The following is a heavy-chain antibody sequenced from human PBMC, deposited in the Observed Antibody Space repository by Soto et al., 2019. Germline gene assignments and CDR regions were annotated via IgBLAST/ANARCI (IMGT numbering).Heavy chain of an antibody. CDR2: ISSSGSST. CDR1: GFTFSSYA. J-gene: IGHJ6*02. D-gene: IGHD1-1*01. CDR3: APGNGDYYYYGMDV. V-gene: IGHV3-23*01. Sequence: EVQLLESGGGLVQPGGSLRLSCAASGFTFSSYAMSWVRQAPGKGLEWVSAISSSGSSTYYADSVKGRFTISRDNSKNTLALQMNSLRAEDTAVYYWAPGNGDYYYYGMDVWGQGTTVTVSS.